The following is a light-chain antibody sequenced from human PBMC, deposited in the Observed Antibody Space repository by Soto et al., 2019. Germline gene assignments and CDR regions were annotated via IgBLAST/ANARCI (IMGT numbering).Light chain of an antibody. CDR2: AAS. J-gene: IGKJ4*01. CDR1: QSISNY. Sequence: DMEMTQSPSSLSASVGDRVTITCRASQSISNYLNWYQHKPGKVPKLLIYAASSLQSGVPTRFSGSVSGTDFTLTINSLQPEDFATYYCQQSYGTPLPYGGGTKIAIK. V-gene: IGKV1-39*01. CDR3: QQSYGTPLP.